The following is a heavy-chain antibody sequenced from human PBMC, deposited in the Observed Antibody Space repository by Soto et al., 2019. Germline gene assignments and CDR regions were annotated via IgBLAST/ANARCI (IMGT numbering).Heavy chain of an antibody. D-gene: IGHD3-3*02. CDR1: FGAVSNKTDY. J-gene: IGHJ3*02. CDR2: VYYSGTT. V-gene: IGHV4-61*01. CDR3: TKDHFAADAFDI. Sequence: SETLSLTGSVSFGAVSNKTDYGSFILQPPGKRLEWIGYVYYSGTTNYNPSLKSRVTISVDSSKNQFSLELTSVTAADTAMYYCTKDHFAADAFDIWGQGTMVTVSS.